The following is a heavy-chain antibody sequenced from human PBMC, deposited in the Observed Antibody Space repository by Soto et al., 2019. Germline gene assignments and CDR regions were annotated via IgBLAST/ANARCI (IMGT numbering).Heavy chain of an antibody. CDR1: GYTFTNFG. J-gene: IGHJ6*02. CDR3: ARDGGDIPGYYGMDV. CDR2: ISAYNGNT. D-gene: IGHD3-16*02. Sequence: ASVKVCCKASGYTFTNFGISWVRQAPGQGLEWMGWISAYNGNTNYAQNFQGRVTMTTDTSTSTAYMELRSLRSDDTAVYYCARDGGDIPGYYGMDVWGQGTTVTVSS. V-gene: IGHV1-18*01.